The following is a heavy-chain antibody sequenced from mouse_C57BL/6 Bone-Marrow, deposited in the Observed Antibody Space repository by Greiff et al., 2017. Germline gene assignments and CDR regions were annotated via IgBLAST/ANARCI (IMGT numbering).Heavy chain of an antibody. Sequence: VQLQQPGAELVKPGASVKLSCKASGYTFTSYWMHWVKRSPGQGLEWIGMIHPNSGSTNYNEKFKSKATLPADKSSSTASLQRSSLTSEDSAVYYSWAPSTVVAGVDYWGKGTTLTVSS. J-gene: IGHJ2*01. CDR1: GYTFTSYW. CDR3: WAPSTVVAGVDY. D-gene: IGHD1-1*01. CDR2: IHPNSGST. V-gene: IGHV1-64*01.